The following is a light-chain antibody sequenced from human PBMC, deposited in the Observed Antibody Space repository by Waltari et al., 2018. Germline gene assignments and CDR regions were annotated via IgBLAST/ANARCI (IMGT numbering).Light chain of an antibody. CDR1: NSDIGGYNF. J-gene: IGLJ2*01. CDR2: DLN. V-gene: IGLV2-14*03. CDR3: SSYTTSSTLV. Sequence: QSALTQPASVSGSPGQSITISCTGSNSDIGGYNFVSWYQQHPGKAPKLMIYDLNKPPSWFSNRFPSSKSGKTASLTISGLQAEDEANYYCSSYTTSSTLVFGGGTKVTVL.